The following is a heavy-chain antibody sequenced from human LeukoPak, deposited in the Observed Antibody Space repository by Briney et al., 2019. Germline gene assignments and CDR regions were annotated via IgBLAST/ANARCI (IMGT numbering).Heavy chain of an antibody. CDR3: ATVGYTSYYYYGMYA. V-gene: IGHV3-64*01. CDR1: GFTFSSYA. Sequence: GGSLRPSCAASGFTFSSYAMHWVRQAPGKGLEYVSAISSNGGSTYYANSVKGRFTISRDNSKNTLYLQMGSLRAEDMAVYYCATVGYTSYYYYGMYALGPGTTVTVSS. D-gene: IGHD6-13*01. J-gene: IGHJ6*02. CDR2: ISSNGGST.